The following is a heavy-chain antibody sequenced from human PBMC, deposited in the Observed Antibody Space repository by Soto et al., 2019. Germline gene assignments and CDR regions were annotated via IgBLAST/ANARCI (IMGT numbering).Heavy chain of an antibody. CDR2: IKQDGSEK. V-gene: IGHV3-7*05. D-gene: IGHD2-2*01. CDR3: AVYLIGYCSSTSCYGYFDY. J-gene: IGHJ4*02. CDR1: GFTFSSYW. Sequence: GGSLRLSCAASGFTFSSYWMSWVRQAPGKGLEWVANIKQDGSEKYYVDSVKGRFTISRDNAKNSLYLQMNSLRAEDTAVYYCAVYLIGYCSSTSCYGYFDYWGQGTLVTVSS.